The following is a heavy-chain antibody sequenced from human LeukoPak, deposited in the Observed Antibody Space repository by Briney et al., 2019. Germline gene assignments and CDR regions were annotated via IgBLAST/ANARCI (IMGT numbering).Heavy chain of an antibody. CDR1: GYTFTSYG. J-gene: IGHJ4*02. V-gene: IGHV1-18*01. CDR2: ISAYNGNT. D-gene: IGHD2-2*02. CDR3: ARVNRVVVPAAIVRTGAPPPDY. Sequence: ASVKVSCKASGYTFTSYGISWVRQAPGQGLEWRGWISAYNGNTNYAQKLQGRVTMTTDTSTSTAYMELRSLRSDDTAVYYCARVNRVVVPAAIVRTGAPPPDYWGQGTLVTV.